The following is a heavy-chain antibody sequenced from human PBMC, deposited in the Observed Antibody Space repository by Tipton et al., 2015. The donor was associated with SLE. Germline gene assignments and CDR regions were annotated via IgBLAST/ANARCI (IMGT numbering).Heavy chain of an antibody. CDR3: ARSGSDGRYFDY. Sequence: LRLSCAVYGGSFSGYYWGWIRQPPGKGLEWIGEINHSGSTNYNPSLKSRVTISVDTSKNQFSLKLSSVTAADTAVYYCARSGSDGRYFDYWGQGTLVTVSS. D-gene: IGHD3-10*01. J-gene: IGHJ4*02. CDR1: GGSFSGYY. CDR2: INHSGST. V-gene: IGHV4-34*01.